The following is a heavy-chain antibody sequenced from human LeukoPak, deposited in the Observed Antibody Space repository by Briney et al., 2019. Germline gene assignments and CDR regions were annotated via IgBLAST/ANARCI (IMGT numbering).Heavy chain of an antibody. CDR3: AGSNDYPPEYFDY. Sequence: SVKVSCKASGGTFSSYAISWVRQAPGQGLEWMGGIIPIFGTANYAQKFQGRVTITADKSTSTAYMELSSLRSEDTAVYYCAGSNDYPPEYFDYWGQGTLVTVSS. D-gene: IGHD4-11*01. CDR2: IIPIFGTA. CDR1: GGTFSSYA. J-gene: IGHJ4*02. V-gene: IGHV1-69*06.